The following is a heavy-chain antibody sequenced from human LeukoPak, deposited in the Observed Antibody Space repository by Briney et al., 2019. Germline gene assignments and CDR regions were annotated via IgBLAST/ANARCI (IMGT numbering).Heavy chain of an antibody. CDR2: IIPILGIA. CDR1: GGTFSSYA. Sequence: EASVKVSCTASGGTFSSYAISWVRQAPGQGLEWMGRIIPILGIANYAQKFQGRVTITADKSTSTAYMELSSLRSEDTAVYYCARQGGSYPDAFDIWGQGAMVTVSS. CDR3: ARQGGSYPDAFDI. D-gene: IGHD1-26*01. V-gene: IGHV1-69*04. J-gene: IGHJ3*02.